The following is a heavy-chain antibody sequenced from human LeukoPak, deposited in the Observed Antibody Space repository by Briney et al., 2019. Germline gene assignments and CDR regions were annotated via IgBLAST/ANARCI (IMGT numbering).Heavy chain of an antibody. D-gene: IGHD6-19*01. Sequence: PGGSLRLSCAASGFTFSSYWMHWVRQAPGKGPVWVSRINSDGSITTYADSVKGRFSISRDNAKNTLYLQMDSLRDEDTAVYYCTVLLGSSGWFWGQGTLATVSS. CDR2: INSDGSIT. CDR3: TVLLGSSGWF. J-gene: IGHJ4*02. CDR1: GFTFSSYW. V-gene: IGHV3-74*01.